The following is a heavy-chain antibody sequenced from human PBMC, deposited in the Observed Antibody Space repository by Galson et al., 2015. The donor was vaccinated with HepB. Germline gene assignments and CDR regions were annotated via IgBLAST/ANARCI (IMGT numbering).Heavy chain of an antibody. CDR3: AHRRAGPLSRRGRWFDP. J-gene: IGHJ5*02. V-gene: IGHV2-5*02. CDR2: IYWDDDK. Sequence: PALVKPTQTLTLTCTFSGFSLSTSGVGVGWIRQPPGKALEWLALIYWDDDKRYSPSLKSRLTITKDTSKNQVVLTMTNMDPVDTATYYCAHRRAGPLSRRGRWFDPWGQGTLVTVSS. D-gene: IGHD6-19*01. CDR1: GFSLSTSGVG.